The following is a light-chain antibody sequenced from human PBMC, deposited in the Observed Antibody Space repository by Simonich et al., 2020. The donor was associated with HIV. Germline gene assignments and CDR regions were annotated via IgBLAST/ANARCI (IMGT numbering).Light chain of an antibody. CDR1: QSVLYSSNNKNY. J-gene: IGKJ4*01. V-gene: IGKV4-1*01. CDR3: QQRSNWPLT. Sequence: DIVMTQSPDSLAVSLGERATINCKSSQSVLYSSNNKNYLAWYQQKPGQPPKLLIYWASTRESGVPDRFSGNGSGTDFTLTISSLEPEDFAVYYCQQRSNWPLTFGGGTKVEIK. CDR2: WAS.